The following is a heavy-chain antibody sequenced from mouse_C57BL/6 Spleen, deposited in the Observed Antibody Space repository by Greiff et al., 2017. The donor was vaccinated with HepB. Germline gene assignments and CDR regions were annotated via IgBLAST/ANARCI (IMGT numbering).Heavy chain of an antibody. CDR2: IYPGDGDT. Sequence: VQLQQSGPELVKPGASVKISCKASGYAFSSSWMNWVKQRPGKGLEWIGRIYPGDGDTNYNAKFKGKATLTADKTSSTAYMQLSSLTSEHSAVYFGAKPRGDTAGAYAMDYWGQGTSVTVSS. J-gene: IGHJ4*01. CDR1: GYAFSSSW. CDR3: AKPRGDTAGAYAMDY. V-gene: IGHV1-82*01. D-gene: IGHD3-2*02.